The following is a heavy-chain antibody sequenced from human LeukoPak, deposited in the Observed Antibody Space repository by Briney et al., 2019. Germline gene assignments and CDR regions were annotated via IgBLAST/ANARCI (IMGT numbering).Heavy chain of an antibody. J-gene: IGHJ6*02. CDR1: GGSISSYY. CDR2: IYTSGST. CDR3: ARANGVYGSGNPYYYYGMDV. Sequence: SETLSLTCTVSGGSISSYYWSWIRQPAGKGLEWIGRIYTSGSTNYNPSLKSRVTISVDTSKSQFSLKLSSVTAADTAVYYCARANGVYGSGNPYYYYGMDVWGQGTTVTVSS. D-gene: IGHD3-10*01. V-gene: IGHV4-4*07.